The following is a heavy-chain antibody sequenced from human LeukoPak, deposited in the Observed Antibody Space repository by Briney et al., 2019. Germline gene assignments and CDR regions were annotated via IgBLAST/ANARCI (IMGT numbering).Heavy chain of an antibody. V-gene: IGHV4-4*09. CDR1: GGSISSYY. D-gene: IGHD2-15*01. CDR2: IYTSGST. CDR3: ARRRGYCSGGSCSWFDP. Sequence: PSETLSLTCTVSGGSISSYYWSWIRQPPGKGLEWIGYIYTSGSTKYNPSLKSRVTISVDTSKNQFSLKVSSVTAADTAVYYCARRRGYCSGGSCSWFDPWGQGTLVTVSS. J-gene: IGHJ5*02.